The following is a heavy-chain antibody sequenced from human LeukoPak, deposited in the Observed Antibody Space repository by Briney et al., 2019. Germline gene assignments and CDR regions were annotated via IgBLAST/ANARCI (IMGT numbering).Heavy chain of an antibody. J-gene: IGHJ4*02. D-gene: IGHD5-12*01. CDR3: ARCYSGYDYGPVY. CDR1: GYTFSSYY. CDR2: ISPSGGGT. V-gene: IGHV1-46*01. Sequence: GASVKVSCKASGYTFSSYYIHWVRQAPGQGLEWMGIISPSGGGTSYAQRFQGRVSVARDTSTNTVYMELSGLRSEDTAIYYCARCYSGYDYGPVYWGQGTLVTVFS.